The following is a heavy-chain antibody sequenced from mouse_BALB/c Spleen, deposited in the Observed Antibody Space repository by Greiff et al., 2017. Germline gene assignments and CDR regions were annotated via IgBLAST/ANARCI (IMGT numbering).Heavy chain of an antibody. J-gene: IGHJ4*01. V-gene: IGHV1-80*01. Sequence: GQLQQSGAELVRPGSSVKISCKASGYAFSSYWMNWVKQRPGQGLEWIGQIYPGDGDTNYNGKFKGKATLTADKSSSTAYMQLSSLTSEDSAVYFCARRYDEGAMDYWGQGTSVTVSS. CDR2: IYPGDGDT. D-gene: IGHD2-14*01. CDR3: ARRYDEGAMDY. CDR1: GYAFSSYW.